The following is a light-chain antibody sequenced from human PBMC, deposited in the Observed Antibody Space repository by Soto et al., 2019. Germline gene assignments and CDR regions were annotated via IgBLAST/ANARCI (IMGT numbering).Light chain of an antibody. Sequence: EIVFTQSPATLSVSPGEGATLSCSASQNVYTDLAWYQQKPGQAPRLLIYGASTRATDMPGRFSGRGSGTEFTLTISSLQSEDFAVYYCQQYKKWPRTFGQGTKVDIK. J-gene: IGKJ1*01. CDR1: QNVYTD. V-gene: IGKV3-15*01. CDR2: GAS. CDR3: QQYKKWPRT.